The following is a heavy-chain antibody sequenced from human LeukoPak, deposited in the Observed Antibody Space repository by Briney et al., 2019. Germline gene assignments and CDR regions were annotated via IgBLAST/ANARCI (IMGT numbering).Heavy chain of an antibody. CDR2: IYTSGST. J-gene: IGHJ6*02. CDR1: GGSISSYY. Sequence: SETLSLTCTVSGGSISSYYWSWIRQPAGKGLEWIGRIYTSGSTNYNPSLKSRVTMSVDTSKNQFSLKLSSVTAANTAVYYCAGRATYYYYYGMDVWGQGTTVTVSS. V-gene: IGHV4-4*07. CDR3: AGRATYYYYYGMDV.